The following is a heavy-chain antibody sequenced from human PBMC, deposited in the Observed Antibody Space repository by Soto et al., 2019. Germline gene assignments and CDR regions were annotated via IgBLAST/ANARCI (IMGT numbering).Heavy chain of an antibody. CDR3: ARVWGGAFDI. Sequence: SETPSLTCTVSGGSISSSSYYWGWIRQPPGKGLEWIGYIYYSGSTNYNPSLKSRVTISVDTSKNQFSLKLSSVTAADTAVYYCARVWGGAFDIWGQGTMVTVSS. CDR2: IYYSGST. V-gene: IGHV4-61*05. CDR1: GGSISSSSYY. D-gene: IGHD3-10*01. J-gene: IGHJ3*02.